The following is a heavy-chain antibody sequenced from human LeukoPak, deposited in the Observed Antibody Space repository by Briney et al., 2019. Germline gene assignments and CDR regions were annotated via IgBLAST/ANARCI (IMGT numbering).Heavy chain of an antibody. CDR2: ISANGAGT. Sequence: GGSLRLSCAASGFTFTNYAMRWFRQAPGKGLEWVSSISANGAGTYYADSVKGRFTISRDNSKNTVYLQMNSLRVEDTAVYYCAKDSGNSGWYVDNWSQGTLVTVSS. CDR3: AKDSGNSGWYVDN. D-gene: IGHD6-19*01. CDR1: GFTFTNYA. J-gene: IGHJ4*02. V-gene: IGHV3-23*01.